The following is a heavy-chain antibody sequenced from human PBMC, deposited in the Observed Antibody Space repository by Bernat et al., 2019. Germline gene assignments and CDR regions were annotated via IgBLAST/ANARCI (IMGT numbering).Heavy chain of an antibody. Sequence: EVQLVESGGGLVQPGGSLRLSCAASGFTFSSYWMSWVRQAPGKGLEWVANIKQDGSEKYYVDSLKGRFTISRDNAKNSLYLQMNSLRAEDTAVYYCARGPVTHLYYYYGMDVWGQGTTVTVSS. CDR3: ARGPVTHLYYYYGMDV. CDR1: GFTFSSYW. J-gene: IGHJ6*02. CDR2: IKQDGSEK. D-gene: IGHD4-11*01. V-gene: IGHV3-7*03.